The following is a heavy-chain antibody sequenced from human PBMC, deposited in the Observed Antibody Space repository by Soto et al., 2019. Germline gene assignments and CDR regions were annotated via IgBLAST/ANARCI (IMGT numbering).Heavy chain of an antibody. V-gene: IGHV3-23*01. CDR3: AKGLDRARLDF. J-gene: IGHJ4*02. D-gene: IGHD1-1*01. CDR2: LTADSDDT. CDR1: GFTFSTHT. Sequence: EVQLLESGGTLVQPGGSLRLSCVASGFTFSTHTMNWVRQAPGKGLEWVSRLTADSDDTSYADSIKGRFTISGDNSKNTLYLQMNSLRAEDTAIYYCAKGLDRARLDFWGQGALVTVSS.